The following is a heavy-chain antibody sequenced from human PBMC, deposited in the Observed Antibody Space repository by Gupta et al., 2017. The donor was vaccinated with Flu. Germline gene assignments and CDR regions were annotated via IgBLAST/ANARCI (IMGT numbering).Heavy chain of an antibody. D-gene: IGHD2-21*02. J-gene: IGHJ1*01. V-gene: IGHV1-69*01. CDR3: VRLTPCGGDCYYFQH. CDR1: GDTFSTYT. CDR2: ILPIIGAT. Sequence: QVQLVQSGAEVKKSGSSVKLSCKASGDTFSTYTFNWVRQAPGQGLEWMGGILPIIGATDYAQEFQGRVTITADESTSTAYMEFSSLSSDDTAVYYCVRLTPCGGDCYYFQHWGQGTQVTVSS.